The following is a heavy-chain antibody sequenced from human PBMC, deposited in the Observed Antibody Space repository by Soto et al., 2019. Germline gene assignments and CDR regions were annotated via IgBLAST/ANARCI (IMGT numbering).Heavy chain of an antibody. CDR2: IYYSGST. CDR3: ERDRNTYISSFAFDI. CDR1: GGSISSYY. D-gene: IGHD6-6*01. Sequence: SETLSLTCTVSGGSISSYYWSWIRQPPGKGLEWIGYIYYSGSTNYNPSLESRVTISVDTSKNQFSPKLSSVTAADTAVYYCERDRNTYISSFAFDIWGQGTMVTVSS. V-gene: IGHV4-59*01. J-gene: IGHJ3*02.